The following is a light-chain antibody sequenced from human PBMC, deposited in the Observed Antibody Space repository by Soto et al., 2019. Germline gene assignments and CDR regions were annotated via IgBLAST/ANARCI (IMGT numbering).Light chain of an antibody. J-gene: IGLJ2*01. CDR2: EDR. Sequence: SYVLSQPPSVSVAPGQTATLTCGGNNIGDKLVHWYQQRPGQAPVLVVFEDRHRPSGIPERFSGSNSGYTATLTISRVEAGDEADYFCQVWDGGSDQLVFGGGTKLT. V-gene: IGLV3-21*02. CDR3: QVWDGGSDQLV. CDR1: NIGDKL.